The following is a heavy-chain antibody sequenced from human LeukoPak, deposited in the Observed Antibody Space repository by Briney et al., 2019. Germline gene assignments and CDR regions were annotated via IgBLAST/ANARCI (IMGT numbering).Heavy chain of an antibody. Sequence: GALRLSCAASGFTFGDYSMHWVRHAPGKGLEWVAVISYDGSNKYYADSVKGRFTISRDNSRNTLYLQMNSLRAEDMAVYYCAREFSGYAFDIWGQGTMVTVSS. CDR3: AREFSGYAFDI. D-gene: IGHD5-12*01. V-gene: IGHV3-30*03. CDR2: ISYDGSNK. CDR1: GFTFGDYS. J-gene: IGHJ3*02.